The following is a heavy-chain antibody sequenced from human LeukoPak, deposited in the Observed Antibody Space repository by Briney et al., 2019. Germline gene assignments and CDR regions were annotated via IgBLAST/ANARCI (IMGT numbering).Heavy chain of an antibody. J-gene: IGHJ4*02. CDR2: ISPSGGST. CDR3: ARHLGYCSDGNCYFDY. CDR1: GFSFSNYG. V-gene: IGHV3-23*01. Sequence: PGGSLRLSCAASGFSFSNYGMSWVRQAPGKGLEWVSAISPSGGSTYSADSVKGRFTFSRDNSKNTLYLQMNTLRAEDTAVYYCARHLGYCSDGNCYFDYWGQGTLVTVSS. D-gene: IGHD2-15*01.